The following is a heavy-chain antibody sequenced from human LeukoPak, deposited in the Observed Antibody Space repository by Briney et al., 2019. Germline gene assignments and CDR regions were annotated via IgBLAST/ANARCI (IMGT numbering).Heavy chain of an antibody. J-gene: IGHJ1*01. Sequence: SETLSLTCAVTGGSISNNWWTWVRQPPGKGLEWIGEISQSARTNYNPSLKSRVTMSIDKSRNQLSLRMTSVTAADTAVYYCAGVRLGSSGFSEYFEHWGQGTLVTVSS. CDR2: ISQSART. V-gene: IGHV4-4*02. D-gene: IGHD3-22*01. CDR3: AGVRLGSSGFSEYFEH. CDR1: GGSISNNW.